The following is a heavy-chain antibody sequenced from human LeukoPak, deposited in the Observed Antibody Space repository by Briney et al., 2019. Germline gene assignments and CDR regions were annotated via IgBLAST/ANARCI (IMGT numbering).Heavy chain of an antibody. CDR3: ARDRETEGSGSYYTYYYYGMDV. D-gene: IGHD3-10*01. CDR2: IKEDGSEK. J-gene: IGHJ6*02. Sequence: GGSLRLSCAASGFTFSSHWMNWVRHAPGKGLEWVANIKEDGSEKYYVDSVKGRFSISRDNAKNSLYLQMNSLRAEDTAVYYCARDRETEGSGSYYTYYYYGMDVWGQGTTVTVSS. CDR1: GFTFSSHW. V-gene: IGHV3-7*01.